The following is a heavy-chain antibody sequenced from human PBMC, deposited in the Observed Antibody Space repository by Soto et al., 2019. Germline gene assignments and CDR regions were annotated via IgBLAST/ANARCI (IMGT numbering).Heavy chain of an antibody. Sequence: SETLSLTCTVSGGSISSYYWSWIRQPPGKGLEWIGYIYYSGSTNYNPSLKSRVTISVDTSKNQFSLKLSSVTAADTAVYYCAREVYRGGALDYWGQGTLVTVSS. J-gene: IGHJ4*02. V-gene: IGHV4-59*01. D-gene: IGHD1-26*01. CDR2: IYYSGST. CDR1: GGSISSYY. CDR3: AREVYRGGALDY.